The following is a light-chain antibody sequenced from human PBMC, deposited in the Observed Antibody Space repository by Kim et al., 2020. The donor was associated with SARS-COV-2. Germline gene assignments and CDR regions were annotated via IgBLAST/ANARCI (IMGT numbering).Light chain of an antibody. J-gene: IGKJ2*01. V-gene: IGKV3-15*01. Sequence: EIVMTQSTATLSVSPGERATLSCRASQSVSSNLAWYQQKPGQAPRLLIYGASTRATGIPSRFSCSGSGTEFTLTISSLQSEDFAVYSCQQYNNWPYTFGQGTKLEI. CDR2: GAS. CDR1: QSVSSN. CDR3: QQYNNWPYT.